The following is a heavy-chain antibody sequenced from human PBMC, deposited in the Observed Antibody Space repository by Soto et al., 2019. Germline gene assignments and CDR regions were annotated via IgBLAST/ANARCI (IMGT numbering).Heavy chain of an antibody. Sequence: SETLSLTCDVSSVSITSSNWWTWVRQPPGKGLEWLGKISHSGTVNYNATLRSRVTISVDKPKNQLSLKLMSVTAADTAVYYCARHYDGFEYWGHGLLVT. CDR2: ISHSGTV. D-gene: IGHD3-16*01. V-gene: IGHV4-4*02. CDR3: ARHYDGFEY. CDR1: SVSITSSNW. J-gene: IGHJ5*01.